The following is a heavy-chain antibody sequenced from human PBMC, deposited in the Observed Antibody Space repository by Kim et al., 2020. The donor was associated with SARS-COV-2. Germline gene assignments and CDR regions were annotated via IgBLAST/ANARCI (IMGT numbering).Heavy chain of an antibody. CDR2: IIPIFGTA. CDR3: VFRGDIVVVPAAMRGVINDY. V-gene: IGHV1-69*13. D-gene: IGHD2-2*01. CDR1: GGTFSSYA. Sequence: SVKVSCKASGGTFSSYAISWVRQAPGQGLEWMGGIIPIFGTANYAQKFQGRVTITADESTSTAYMELSSLRSEDTAVYYCVFRGDIVVVPAAMRGVINDYWGQGTLVTVSS. J-gene: IGHJ4*02.